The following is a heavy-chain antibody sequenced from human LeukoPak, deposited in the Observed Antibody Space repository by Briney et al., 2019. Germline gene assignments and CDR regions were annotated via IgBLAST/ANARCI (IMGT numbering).Heavy chain of an antibody. CDR1: GGSISSYY. CDR2: IYYSGST. CDR3: ARARDYYGSGSYYNFDY. V-gene: IGHV4-59*12. J-gene: IGHJ4*02. Sequence: SETLSLTCTVSGGSISSYYWSWIRQPPGKGLEWIGYIYYSGSTYYNPSLKSRVTISVDTSKNQFSLKLSSVTAADTAVYYCARARDYYGSGSYYNFDYWGQGTLVTVSS. D-gene: IGHD3-10*01.